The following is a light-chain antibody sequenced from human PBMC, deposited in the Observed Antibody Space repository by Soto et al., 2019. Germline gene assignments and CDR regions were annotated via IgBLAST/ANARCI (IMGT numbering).Light chain of an antibody. J-gene: IGKJ2*01. V-gene: IGKV3-11*01. CDR2: DAS. Sequence: EIVLTQSPATLSLSPGERATLSCRASQSVSSYLAWYQQKPGQAPRLLIYDASNRATGIPARFSGSGSGTDFTLTISRLEHEDFAVYYCQQRSNWPPYTVGQGTKLEIK. CDR3: QQRSNWPPYT. CDR1: QSVSSY.